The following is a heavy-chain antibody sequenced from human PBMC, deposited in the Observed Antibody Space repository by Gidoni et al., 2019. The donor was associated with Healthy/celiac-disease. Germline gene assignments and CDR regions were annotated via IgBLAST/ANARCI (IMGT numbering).Heavy chain of an antibody. Sequence: EVQLLESGGGLVQPGGFLRLACAASGFTFSSYAMSWVRQAPGKGLEWVSAISGSGGSTYYADSVKGRFTISRDNSKNTLYLQMNSLRAEDTAVYYCAKDQSYIPVSFYFDYWGQGTLVTVSS. CDR2: ISGSGGST. CDR1: GFTFSSYA. J-gene: IGHJ4*02. CDR3: AKDQSYIPVSFYFDY. D-gene: IGHD2-2*02. V-gene: IGHV3-23*01.